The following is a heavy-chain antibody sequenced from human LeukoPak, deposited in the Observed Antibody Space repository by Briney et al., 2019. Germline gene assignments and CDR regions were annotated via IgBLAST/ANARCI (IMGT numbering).Heavy chain of an antibody. D-gene: IGHD2-8*02. CDR3: AKDTAGVRGNFLFEY. CDR2: ISGDHAT. V-gene: IGHV3-23*01. CDR1: GFTFGHYA. J-gene: IGHJ4*02. Sequence: PGGSLRLSCAASGFTFGHYAMSWVRQAPGKGLEWVAAISGDHATYDTDSLRGRFTISRDNSKNTLYLQMNGLTAEDTAVYYCAKDTAGVRGNFLFEYWGQGTLVTVSS.